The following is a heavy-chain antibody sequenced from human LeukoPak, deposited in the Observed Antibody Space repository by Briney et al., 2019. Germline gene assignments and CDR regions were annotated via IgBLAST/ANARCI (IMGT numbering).Heavy chain of an antibody. D-gene: IGHD3-16*01. CDR1: GYTFTSYG. J-gene: IGHJ4*02. CDR2: ISANSGDT. CDR3: ARDPPGLTLGSPGDY. Sequence: ASVKVSCKASGYTFTSYGIAWVRQAPGQGLQWMGWISANSGDTSYSQKLQGRVTMTTDTPTTTAYMELRSLTSDDTAVYYCARDPPGLTLGSPGDYWGQGTLVIVSS. V-gene: IGHV1-18*01.